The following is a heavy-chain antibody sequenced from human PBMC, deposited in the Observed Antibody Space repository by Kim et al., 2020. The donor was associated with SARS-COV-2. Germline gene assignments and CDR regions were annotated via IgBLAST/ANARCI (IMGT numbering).Heavy chain of an antibody. V-gene: IGHV3-11*01. CDR3: ARDPAVPTGGMDV. Sequence: YADSVKGRFTISRDNAKNSLYLQMNSLRAEDTAVYYCARDPAVPTGGMDVWGQGTTVTVSS. J-gene: IGHJ6*02.